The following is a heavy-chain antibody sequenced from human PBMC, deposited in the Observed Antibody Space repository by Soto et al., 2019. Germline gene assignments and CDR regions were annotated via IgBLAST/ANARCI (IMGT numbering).Heavy chain of an antibody. CDR2: ISGSGGST. CDR1: GFTFSSYA. CDR3: AKHPYSSSWYLFYYMDV. J-gene: IGHJ6*03. Sequence: GESLKISCAASGFTFSSYAMSWVRQAPGKGLEWVSAISGSGGSTYYADSVKGRFTISRDNSKNTLYLQMNSLRAEDTAVYYCAKHPYSSSWYLFYYMDVWGKGTTVTVSS. D-gene: IGHD6-13*01. V-gene: IGHV3-23*01.